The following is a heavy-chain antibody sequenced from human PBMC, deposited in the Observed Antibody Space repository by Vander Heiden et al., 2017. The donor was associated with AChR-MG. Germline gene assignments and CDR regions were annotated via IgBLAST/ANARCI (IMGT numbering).Heavy chain of an antibody. CDR3: ARGIAVAGIGIDAFDI. CDR2: ISYDGRNK. Sequence: QVQLVESGGGVVQPGRSLRLSCAAAGFTFSSYAMHWVRQAPGKGLEWVAVISYDGRNKYYADSVKGRFTISRDNSKNTLYLQMNSLRAEDTAVYYCARGIAVAGIGIDAFDIWGQGTMVTVSS. V-gene: IGHV3-30-3*01. CDR1: GFTFSSYA. J-gene: IGHJ3*02. D-gene: IGHD6-19*01.